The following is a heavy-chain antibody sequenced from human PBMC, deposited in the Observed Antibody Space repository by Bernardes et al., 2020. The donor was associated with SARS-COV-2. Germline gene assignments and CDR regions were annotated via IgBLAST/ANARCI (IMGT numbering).Heavy chain of an antibody. CDR3: ARGTNYGDYARGDAFDI. Sequence: ASVKVSCKASGYTFRSSAMHWVRQAPGQRLEWMGWINVGNGNTKYSQKFQGGATITKDTSASTAYMELSSLRSEDTAVYYCARGTNYGDYARGDAFDIWGQGTMVTVSS. D-gene: IGHD4-17*01. CDR2: INVGNGNT. CDR1: GYTFRSSA. J-gene: IGHJ3*02. V-gene: IGHV1-3*01.